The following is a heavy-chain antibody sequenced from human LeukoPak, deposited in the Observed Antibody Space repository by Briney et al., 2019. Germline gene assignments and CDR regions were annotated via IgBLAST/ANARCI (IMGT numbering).Heavy chain of an antibody. Sequence: SETLSLTCTVSGGSISSSSYYWSWIRQPPGKGLEWIGYIYYSGSTNYNPSLKSRVTISVDTSKNQFSLKLSSVTAADTAVYYCARATLSITMVRGVIIPDAFDIWGQGTMVTVSS. CDR3: ARATLSITMVRGVIIPDAFDI. CDR1: GGSISSSSYY. J-gene: IGHJ3*02. V-gene: IGHV4-61*01. CDR2: IYYSGST. D-gene: IGHD3-10*01.